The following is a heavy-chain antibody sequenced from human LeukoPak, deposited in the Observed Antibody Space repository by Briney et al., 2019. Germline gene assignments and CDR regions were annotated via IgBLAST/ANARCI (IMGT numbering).Heavy chain of an antibody. CDR1: GFTFSSYA. CDR2: ISGSGGST. Sequence: PGGSLRLSXAASGFTFSSYAMSWVSQAPGKGLEWVSAISGSGGSTYYADSVKGRFTISRDNSKNTLYLQMNSLRAEDTAVYYCAKDWDTAMVTAYFDYWGQGTLVTVSS. D-gene: IGHD5-18*01. J-gene: IGHJ4*02. CDR3: AKDWDTAMVTAYFDY. V-gene: IGHV3-23*01.